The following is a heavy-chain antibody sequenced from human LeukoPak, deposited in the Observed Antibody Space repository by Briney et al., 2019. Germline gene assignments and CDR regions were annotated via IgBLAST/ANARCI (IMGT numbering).Heavy chain of an antibody. CDR1: GGTFSNYA. CDR2: VIPMFGTE. Sequence: SVKVSCKASGGTFSNYAISWVRQAPGQGLEWMGGVIPMFGTENYAQKFQGRVTITADESTSTIYMDLSSLRSEDTAVYYCARQWADGFDMWGQGTLVTVSS. CDR3: ARQWADGFDM. J-gene: IGHJ4*02. D-gene: IGHD1-26*01. V-gene: IGHV1-69*13.